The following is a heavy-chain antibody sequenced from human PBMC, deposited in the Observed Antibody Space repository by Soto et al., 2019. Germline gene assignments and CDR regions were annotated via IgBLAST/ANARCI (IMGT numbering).Heavy chain of an antibody. J-gene: IGHJ4*02. CDR3: ARVSFRGGYDVVDY. D-gene: IGHD5-12*01. CDR2: IKPDGSEK. CDR1: GFRLETYW. V-gene: IGHV3-7*04. Sequence: EVQLVESGGGLVQPGGSLRLSCAGSGFRLETYWMSWVRQAPGKGLEWVANIKPDGSEKNYVDSVMGRFTISRDNANNSLNVHWNRLRGDETGVYYCARVSFRGGYDVVDYWGQGTLVTVSS.